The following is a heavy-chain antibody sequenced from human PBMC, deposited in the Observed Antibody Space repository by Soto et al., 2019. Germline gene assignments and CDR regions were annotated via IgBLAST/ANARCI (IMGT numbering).Heavy chain of an antibody. CDR3: AREPGSLPAAYYHYGMDV. J-gene: IGHJ6*02. Sequence: GSLRLSCAASGFTFSSYGMHWVRQAPGKGLEWVAVIWYDGSNKYYADSVKGRFTISRDNSKNTLYLQMNSLRAEDTAVYYCAREPGSLPAAYYHYGMDVWGQGTTVTVSS. CDR2: IWYDGSNK. V-gene: IGHV3-33*01. D-gene: IGHD2-2*01. CDR1: GFTFSSYG.